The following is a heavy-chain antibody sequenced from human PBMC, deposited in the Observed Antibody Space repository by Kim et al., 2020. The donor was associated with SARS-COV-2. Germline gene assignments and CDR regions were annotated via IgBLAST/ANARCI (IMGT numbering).Heavy chain of an antibody. J-gene: IGHJ3*02. V-gene: IGHV1-69*13. CDR1: GGTFSSYA. CDR3: ARDRGSGWYDAFDI. D-gene: IGHD6-19*01. CDR2: IIPIFGTA. Sequence: SVKVSCKASGGTFSSYAISWVRQAPGQGLEWMGGIIPIFGTANYAQKFQGRVTITADESTSTAYMELSSLRSEDTAVYYCARDRGSGWYDAFDIWGQGTMVTVSS.